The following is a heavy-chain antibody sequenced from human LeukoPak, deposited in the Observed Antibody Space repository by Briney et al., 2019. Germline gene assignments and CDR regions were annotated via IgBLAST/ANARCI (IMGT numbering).Heavy chain of an antibody. Sequence: SETLSLTCTVSGGSISSSSYYWGWVRQPPGKGLEWIGSIYYSGSTYYNPSLNSRVTISVDTSKNQFSMNLSSGTAADTAVYSCARQTGYSSGKGAFDIWGQGTMVTVSS. CDR1: GGSISSSSYY. J-gene: IGHJ3*02. CDR2: IYYSGST. D-gene: IGHD6-19*01. CDR3: ARQTGYSSGKGAFDI. V-gene: IGHV4-39*01.